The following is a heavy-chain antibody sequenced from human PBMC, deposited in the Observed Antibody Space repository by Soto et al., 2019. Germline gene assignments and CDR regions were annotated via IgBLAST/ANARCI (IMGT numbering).Heavy chain of an antibody. CDR1: GGSISSSNW. CDR2: IYHSGST. J-gene: IGHJ3*02. Sequence: SETLSLTCAVSGGSISSSNWWSWVRQPPGKGLEWIGDIYHSGSTNYNPSLKSRVTISVDTSKNQFSLKLSSVTAADTAVYYCARLYGLDAFDIWGQGTMVTVSS. CDR3: ARLYGLDAFDI. D-gene: IGHD3-16*02. V-gene: IGHV4-4*02.